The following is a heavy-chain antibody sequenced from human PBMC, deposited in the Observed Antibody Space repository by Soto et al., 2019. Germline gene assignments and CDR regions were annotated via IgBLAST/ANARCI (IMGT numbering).Heavy chain of an antibody. CDR3: ASGGSYSSGCLDY. CDR1: GFTVSSTY. CDR2: IYDGGRT. D-gene: IGHD6-19*01. Sequence: GGSLRLSCAASGFTVSSTYMSWVRQAPGKGLEWVSVIYDGGRTDYADSVKGRFTISRDNSKSTLHLQMNSLIAEDTAVYYCASGGSYSSGCLDYWGQGTLVTVSS. V-gene: IGHV3-53*01. J-gene: IGHJ4*02.